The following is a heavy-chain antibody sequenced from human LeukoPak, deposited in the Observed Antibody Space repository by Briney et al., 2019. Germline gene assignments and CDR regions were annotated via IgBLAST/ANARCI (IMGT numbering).Heavy chain of an antibody. CDR3: ARALEGGDYFDY. CDR1: GFTFSSYS. Sequence: GGSLRLSCAASGFTFSSYSMNWVRQAPGKGLEWVSSISSSSYIYYADSVKGRFTISRDNAKNSLYLQMNSLRAEDTAVYYCARALEGGDYFDYWGQGTLVTVSS. D-gene: IGHD3-3*01. V-gene: IGHV3-21*01. CDR2: ISSSSYI. J-gene: IGHJ4*02.